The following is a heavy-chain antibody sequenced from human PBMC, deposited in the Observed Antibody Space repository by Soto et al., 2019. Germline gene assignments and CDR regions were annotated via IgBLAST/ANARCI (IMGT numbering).Heavy chain of an antibody. D-gene: IGHD6-19*01. CDR3: ARDQPYSSGWDY. J-gene: IGHJ4*02. CDR1: GGTFSSYA. Sequence: SVKVSCKASGGTFSSYAISWVRQAPGQGLERMGGIIPIFGTANYAQKFQGRVTITADKSTSTAYMELSSLRSEDTAVYYCARDQPYSSGWDYWGQGTLVTVSS. CDR2: IIPIFGTA. V-gene: IGHV1-69*06.